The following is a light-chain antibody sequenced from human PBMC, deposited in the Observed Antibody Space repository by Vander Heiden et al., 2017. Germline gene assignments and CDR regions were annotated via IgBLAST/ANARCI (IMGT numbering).Light chain of an antibody. CDR1: QSVLYSSNNKNY. Sequence: DIVITQSPASLAVSLGERATINCKSSQSVLYSSNNKNYLAWYQQKPGQPPKLLIYWASTRESGVPDRFSGSGSGTDFTLTISSLQAEDVAVYYCQQDDSTPQTFGQGTKVEIK. CDR2: WAS. J-gene: IGKJ1*01. V-gene: IGKV4-1*01. CDR3: QQDDSTPQT.